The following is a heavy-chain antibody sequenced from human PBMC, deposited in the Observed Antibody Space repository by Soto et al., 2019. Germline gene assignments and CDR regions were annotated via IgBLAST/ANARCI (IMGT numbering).Heavy chain of an antibody. CDR3: ARGRGVPFLELDY. Sequence: SETLSLTCTVSGGSISSYYWSWIRQPPGKGLEWIGYIYYSGSTNYNPSLKSRVTISVDTSKNQFSLKLSSVTAADTAVYYCARGRGVPFLELDYWGQGTLVTVSS. CDR2: IYYSGST. D-gene: IGHD3-3*02. V-gene: IGHV4-59*01. CDR1: GGSISSYY. J-gene: IGHJ4*02.